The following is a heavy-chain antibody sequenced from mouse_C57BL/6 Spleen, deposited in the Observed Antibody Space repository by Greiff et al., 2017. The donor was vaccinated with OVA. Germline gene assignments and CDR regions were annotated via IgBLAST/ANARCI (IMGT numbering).Heavy chain of an antibody. CDR1: GYTFTSYW. V-gene: IGHV1-61*01. CDR3: ARYGDGYYAMDY. J-gene: IGHJ4*01. CDR2: IYPSDSET. D-gene: IGHD1-1*01. Sequence: QVQLQQPGAELVRPGSSVKLSCKASGYTFTSYWMDWVKQRPGQGLEWIGNIYPSDSETHYNQNFKDKATLTVDKSSSTAYMQLSSLTSEDSAVYYCARYGDGYYAMDYWGQGTSVTVSS.